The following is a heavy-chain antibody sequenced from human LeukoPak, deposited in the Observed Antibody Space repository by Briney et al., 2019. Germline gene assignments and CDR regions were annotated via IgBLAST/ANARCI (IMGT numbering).Heavy chain of an antibody. CDR1: GGSFSGYY. Sequence: SETLSLTCAVYGGSFSGYYWSWIRQPPGKGLEWIGEINHSGSTNYNPSLKSRVTISVDTSKNQSSLKLSSVTAADTAVYYCARFEYDSSGLLPHYFDYWGQGTLVTVSS. CDR2: INHSGST. J-gene: IGHJ4*02. V-gene: IGHV4-34*01. CDR3: ARFEYDSSGLLPHYFDY. D-gene: IGHD3-22*01.